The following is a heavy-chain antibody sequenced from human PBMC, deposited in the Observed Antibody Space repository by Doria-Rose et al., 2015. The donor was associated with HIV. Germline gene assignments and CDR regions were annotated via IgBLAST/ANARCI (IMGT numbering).Heavy chain of an antibody. Sequence: SGPGLVKPSETLSLTCTVSGGSISSSSYYWGWIRQPPGKGLEWIGSIYYSGSAYYNPSLKSRVTISVDTSKNQFSLKLGSLTAADTAVYYCARGTYSSSPPGYFDLWGRGTLVTVSS. CDR1: GGSISSSSYY. V-gene: IGHV4-39*07. CDR2: IYYSGSA. J-gene: IGHJ2*01. D-gene: IGHD6-6*01. CDR3: ARGTYSSSPPGYFDL.